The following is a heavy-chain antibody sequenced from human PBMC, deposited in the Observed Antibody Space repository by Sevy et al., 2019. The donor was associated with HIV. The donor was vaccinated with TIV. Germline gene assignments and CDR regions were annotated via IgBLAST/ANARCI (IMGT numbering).Heavy chain of an antibody. CDR2: IYPGDSDT. D-gene: IGHD2-2*02. CDR3: ARFGEYCSSTSCYIHYGMDV. Sequence: GESLKISCKGSGYSFTSYWIGWVRQMPGKGLEWMGIIYPGDSDTRYSPSFQGQVTISADKSISTAYLQWSSLKASDTAMYYCARFGEYCSSTSCYIHYGMDVWGQGTTVTLSS. V-gene: IGHV5-51*01. CDR1: GYSFTSYW. J-gene: IGHJ6*02.